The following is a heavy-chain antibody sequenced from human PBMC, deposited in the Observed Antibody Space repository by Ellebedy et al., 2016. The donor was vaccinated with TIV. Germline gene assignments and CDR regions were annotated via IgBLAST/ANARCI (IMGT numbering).Heavy chain of an antibody. CDR3: ARGRRGYDYYYSYPMDV. Sequence: SETLSLTCTVSGGSISSYYWSWIRQPPGKGLEWIGYIYYSGSTNYNPSLKSRVTISVDTSKNQFSLKLNSVTAADTAVYYCARGRRGYDYYYSYPMDVWGPGTTVTVSS. V-gene: IGHV4-59*01. D-gene: IGHD5-12*01. CDR1: GGSISSYY. J-gene: IGHJ6*02. CDR2: IYYSGST.